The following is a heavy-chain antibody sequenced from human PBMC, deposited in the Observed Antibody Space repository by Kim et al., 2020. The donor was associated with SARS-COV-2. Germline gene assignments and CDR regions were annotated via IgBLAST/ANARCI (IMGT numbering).Heavy chain of an antibody. CDR2: IDPSDSYT. CDR3: ARHVGLGCSSTSCQNMASYFQH. V-gene: IGHV5-10-1*01. Sequence: GESLKISCKGSGYSFTSYWISWVRQMPGKGLEWMGRIDPSDSYTNYSPSFQGHVTISADKSISTAYLQWSSLKASDTAMYYCARHVGLGCSSTSCQNMASYFQHWGQGTLVTVSS. D-gene: IGHD2-2*01. J-gene: IGHJ1*01. CDR1: GYSFTSYW.